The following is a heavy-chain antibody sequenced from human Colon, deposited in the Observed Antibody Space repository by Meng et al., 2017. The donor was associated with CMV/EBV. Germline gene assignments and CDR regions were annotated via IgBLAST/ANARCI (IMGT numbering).Heavy chain of an antibody. D-gene: IGHD3/OR15-3a*01. V-gene: IGHV3-30*02. Sequence: GGSLRLSCAASGFRFSSSQMHWVRQAPGKGLEWVAFIRNDGSIQHHAHFVRGRFTISRDNSKNTLYLQMNSLRAEDMALYYCAKAAHRVFGLAHFDYWGQGTLVTVSS. J-gene: IGHJ4*02. CDR2: IRNDGSIQ. CDR1: GFRFSSSQ. CDR3: AKAAHRVFGLAHFDY.